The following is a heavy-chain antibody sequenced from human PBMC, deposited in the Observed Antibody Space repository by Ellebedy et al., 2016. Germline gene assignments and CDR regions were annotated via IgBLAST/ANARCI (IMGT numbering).Heavy chain of an antibody. V-gene: IGHV4-39*07. CDR3: ARATGYSSSWYQNPFDY. Sequence: SETLSLTXAVYGGSFSSYYWGWIRQPPGKGLEWIGSIYYSGSTYYNPSLKSRVTISVDTSKNQFSLKLSSVTAADTAVYYCARATGYSSSWYQNPFDYWGQGTLVTVSS. CDR1: GGSFSSYY. D-gene: IGHD6-13*01. CDR2: IYYSGST. J-gene: IGHJ4*02.